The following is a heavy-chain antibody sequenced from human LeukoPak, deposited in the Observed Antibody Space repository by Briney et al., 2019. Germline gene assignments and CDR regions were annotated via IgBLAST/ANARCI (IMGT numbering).Heavy chain of an antibody. CDR1: GYTFTGYY. Sequence: GASVKVSCKASGYTFTGYYMHWVRQAPGQGLEWMGWIKPNSGGTKYAQKFKGRVTMTRDTSISTVYMELSRLRSDDTAVYYCARAGSRANWNTYYFDYWGQGTLVTVSS. J-gene: IGHJ4*02. CDR3: ARAGSRANWNTYYFDY. D-gene: IGHD1-1*01. V-gene: IGHV1-2*02. CDR2: IKPNSGGT.